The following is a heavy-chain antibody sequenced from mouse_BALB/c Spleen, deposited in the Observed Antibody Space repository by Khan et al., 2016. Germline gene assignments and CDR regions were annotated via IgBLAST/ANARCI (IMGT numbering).Heavy chain of an antibody. V-gene: IGHV3-1*02. J-gene: IGHJ2*01. D-gene: IGHD1-1*01. CDR3: TRGDYYGSGY. Sequence: EVQLQESGPDLVKPSQSLSLTCTVTGYSITSGYSWHWIRQFPGNKLEWMAYIHYSGSTNYNPSLKSRISITRDTSKNQFFLQLISVTTEDTATDYWTRGDYYGSGYWGQGTTLTVSA. CDR2: IHYSGST. CDR1: GYSITSGYS.